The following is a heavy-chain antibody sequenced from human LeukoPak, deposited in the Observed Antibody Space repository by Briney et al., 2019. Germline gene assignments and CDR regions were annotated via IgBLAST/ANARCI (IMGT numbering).Heavy chain of an antibody. CDR2: ISTSSSYI. J-gene: IGHJ3*02. CDR3: ARDREVTSTYCSGGSCYREINAFDI. D-gene: IGHD2-15*01. CDR1: GFTFINFI. V-gene: IGHV3-21*01. Sequence: PGGSLRLSCAASGFTFINFIMNWVRQAPGKGAEWVSSISTSSSYIYYADSLKGRFTISRDNAKNSLYLQLNSLRAEDTAVYYCARDREVTSTYCSGGSCYREINAFDIWGQGTMVTVSS.